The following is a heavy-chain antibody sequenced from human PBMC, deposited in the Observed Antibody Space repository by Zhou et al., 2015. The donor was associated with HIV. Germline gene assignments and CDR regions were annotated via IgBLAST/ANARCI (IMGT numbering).Heavy chain of an antibody. V-gene: IGHV1-69*06. D-gene: IGHD7-27*01. CDR2: IVPFFGTA. CDR1: GGTFSNHG. Sequence: QVQLVQSGAEVRKPGSSVKVSCKASGGTFSNHGISWVRQAPGQGLEWMGGIVPFFGTANYAQKFQGRVTITADKSTSTVYMELSSLRSEDTAAYYCAREGWGSWYFDLWGRGTLVSVSS. J-gene: IGHJ2*01. CDR3: AREGWGSWYFDL.